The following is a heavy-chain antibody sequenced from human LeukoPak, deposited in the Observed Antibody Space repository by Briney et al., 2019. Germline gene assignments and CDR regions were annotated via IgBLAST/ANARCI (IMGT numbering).Heavy chain of an antibody. CDR3: AKDPIAVAAPGGYFDY. CDR2: ISYDGSNK. V-gene: IGHV3-30*18. J-gene: IGHJ4*02. Sequence: GGPLRLSCAASGFTFSSYGMHWVRQAPGKGLEWVAVISYDGSNKYYADSVKGRFTISRDNSKNTLYLQMNSLRAEDTAVYYCAKDPIAVAAPGGYFDYWGQGTLVTVSS. D-gene: IGHD6-19*01. CDR1: GFTFSSYG.